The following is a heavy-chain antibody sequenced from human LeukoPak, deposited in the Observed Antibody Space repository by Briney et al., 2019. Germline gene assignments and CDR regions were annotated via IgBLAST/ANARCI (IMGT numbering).Heavy chain of an antibody. Sequence: ASVKVSCKASGYDFTSVGITWVRRAPGQGIEWMGWISPYNGNTRYAQKFQGIVAMTTDTSTTTAYMELRGLRFNDTAVYYCARAGPGSGWYFDYWGQGTLVTVSS. CDR1: GYDFTSVG. CDR3: ARAGPGSGWYFDY. V-gene: IGHV1-18*01. J-gene: IGHJ4*02. D-gene: IGHD6-19*01. CDR2: ISPYNGNT.